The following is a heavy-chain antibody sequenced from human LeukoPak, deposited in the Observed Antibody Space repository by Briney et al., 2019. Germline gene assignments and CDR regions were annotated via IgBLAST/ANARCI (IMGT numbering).Heavy chain of an antibody. J-gene: IGHJ6*03. V-gene: IGHV1-69*05. CDR2: IIPILGTA. Sequence: GSSVKVSCKASGGTFSSYAISWVRQAPGQGLEWMGGIIPILGTANYAQKFQGRVTITTDESTSTAYMELSSLRSEDTAVYYCARSLYCSSTSCYRHYYYYMDVWGKGTTVTVSS. D-gene: IGHD2-2*01. CDR3: ARSLYCSSTSCYRHYYYYMDV. CDR1: GGTFSSYA.